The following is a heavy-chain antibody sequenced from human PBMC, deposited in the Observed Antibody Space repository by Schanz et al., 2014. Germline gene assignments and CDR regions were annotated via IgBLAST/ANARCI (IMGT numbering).Heavy chain of an antibody. CDR2: IRQDVRAK. CDR3: ARGLIVGDGQHFYFSYGLDV. D-gene: IGHD1-26*01. Sequence: DVQLVESGGTLVRPGGSLRLSCAASGFNFSSHWMTWVRQAPGRGLEWVANIRQDVRAKYYVDSVKGRFTISRDNIASAFFLQMNSLRAEDSAVYYCARGLIVGDGQHFYFSYGLDVWGQGTTVTVSS. V-gene: IGHV3-7*01. J-gene: IGHJ6*02. CDR1: GFNFSSHW.